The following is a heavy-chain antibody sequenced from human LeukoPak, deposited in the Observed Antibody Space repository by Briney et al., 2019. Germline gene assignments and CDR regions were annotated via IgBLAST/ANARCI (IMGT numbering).Heavy chain of an antibody. D-gene: IGHD3-10*01. CDR2: IYHSGST. J-gene: IGHJ6*03. CDR1: GYSISSGYH. V-gene: IGHV4-38-2*02. CDR3: ARGQMVRGVIITSYYYYYYMDV. Sequence: PSETLSLTCTVSGYSISSGYHWGWIRQPPGQGLEWIGSIYHSGSTYYNPSLKSRVTISMDTSENQFSLKLSSVTAADTAVYYCARGQMVRGVIITSYYYYYYMDVWGKGTTVTVSS.